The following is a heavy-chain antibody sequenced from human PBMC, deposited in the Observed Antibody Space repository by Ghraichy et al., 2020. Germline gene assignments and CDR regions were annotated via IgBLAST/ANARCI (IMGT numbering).Heavy chain of an antibody. CDR3: ARRRRRITMIVAHGADAFDI. D-gene: IGHD3-22*01. CDR1: GGTFSGNY. J-gene: IGHJ3*02. Sequence: SETLSLTCAVYGGTFSGNYWSWIRQPPGKGLEWIGEINHSGSTNYKPSLKSRVTISVDTSKNQFYLKMSSVTAEDTAVYYCARRRRRITMIVAHGADAFDIWGQGKMVTVSS. CDR2: INHSGST. V-gene: IGHV4-34*01.